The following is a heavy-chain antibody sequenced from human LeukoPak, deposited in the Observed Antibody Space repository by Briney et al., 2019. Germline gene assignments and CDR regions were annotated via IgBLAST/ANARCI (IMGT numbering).Heavy chain of an antibody. CDR1: GVSISSGDYY. V-gene: IGHV4-30-4*01. J-gene: IGHJ4*02. D-gene: IGHD3-22*01. CDR3: AREVRGSGYYRTFDY. CDR2: IYYSGST. Sequence: PSETLSLTCTVSGVSISSGDYYWSWIRQPPGKGLEWIGYIYYSGSTYYNPSLKSRVTISVDTSKNQFSLKLSSVTAADTAVYYCAREVRGSGYYRTFDYWGQGTLVTVSS.